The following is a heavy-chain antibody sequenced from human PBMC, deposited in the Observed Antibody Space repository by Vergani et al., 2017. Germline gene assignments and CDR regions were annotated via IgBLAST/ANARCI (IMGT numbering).Heavy chain of an antibody. CDR3: ARVNTETNGHLYYYYYMDV. J-gene: IGHJ6*03. CDR1: GGSFTSYH. Sequence: QVQLQQWGGGLLKPSETLSLTCVVNGGSFTSYHWTWIRQSPGEGLEWVGDIDHTGRLDYNPSLKCRLTMSVDKSRNQFSLTLNSVTATDTAIYFCARVNTETNGHLYYYYYMDVWGQGTAVTVS. CDR2: IDHTGRL. D-gene: IGHD4-11*01. V-gene: IGHV4-34*01.